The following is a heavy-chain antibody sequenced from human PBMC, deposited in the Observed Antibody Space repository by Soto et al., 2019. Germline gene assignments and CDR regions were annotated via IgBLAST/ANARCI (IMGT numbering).Heavy chain of an antibody. Sequence: QLQLEESGPGLVKPSETLSLTCTVSGGSISSSSYYWGWIRQSPGKGLEWIGSFYYSGSTCCSPSLKSRVTISGDTSKKQISLRLSSVTAADTAVYYCARISVASSYMDVWGKGSTVTVSS. CDR1: GGSISSSSYY. CDR3: ARISVASSYMDV. J-gene: IGHJ6*03. CDR2: FYYSGST. V-gene: IGHV4-39*01. D-gene: IGHD5-12*01.